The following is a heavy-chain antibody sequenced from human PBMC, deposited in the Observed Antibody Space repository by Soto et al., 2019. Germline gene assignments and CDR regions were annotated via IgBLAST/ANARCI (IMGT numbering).Heavy chain of an antibody. J-gene: IGHJ6*02. V-gene: IGHV1-69*13. CDR1: GGTFISYA. CDR3: ARAGAGTYQLLGAPLLPLYYYYGMDV. CDR2: IIPIFGTA. Sequence: GASVKVSCKASGGTFISYAISWVRQAPGQGLEWMGGIIPIFGTANYAQKFQGRVTITADESTSTAYMELSSLRSEDTAVYYCARAGAGTYQLLGAPLLPLYYYYGMDVWGQGTTVTVSS. D-gene: IGHD2-2*01.